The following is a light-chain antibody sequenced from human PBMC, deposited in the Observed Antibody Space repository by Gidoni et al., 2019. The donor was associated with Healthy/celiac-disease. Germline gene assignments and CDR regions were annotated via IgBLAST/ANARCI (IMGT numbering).Light chain of an antibody. J-gene: IGKJ2*02. CDR2: AAS. CDR1: QGISSY. V-gene: IGKV1-9*01. Sequence: DIQLTQSPSFLSASVGDRVTITCRASQGISSYLAWYQQKPGKAPKLLIYAASTLQSGVPSRFSGSGSGTELTLTISSLQPEDFATYYCQQLNSYPSTFGQGTKLEIK. CDR3: QQLNSYPST.